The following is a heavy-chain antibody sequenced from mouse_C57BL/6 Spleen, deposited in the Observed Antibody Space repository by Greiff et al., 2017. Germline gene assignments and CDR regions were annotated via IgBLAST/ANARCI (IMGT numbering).Heavy chain of an antibody. J-gene: IGHJ1*03. CDR1: GYTFTDYY. Sequence: VQGVESGAELVRPGASVKLSCKASGYTFTDYYINWVKQRPGQGLEWIARIYPGSGNTYYNEKFKGKATLTAEKSSSTAYMQLSSLTSEDSAVYFCARGPITTGWYFDVWGTGTTVTVSS. CDR3: ARGPITTGWYFDV. D-gene: IGHD1-2*01. V-gene: IGHV1-76*01. CDR2: IYPGSGNT.